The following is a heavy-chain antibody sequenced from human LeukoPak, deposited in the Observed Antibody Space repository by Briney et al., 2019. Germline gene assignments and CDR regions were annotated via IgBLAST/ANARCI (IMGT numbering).Heavy chain of an antibody. CDR1: GDSISSYY. J-gene: IGHJ4*02. CDR3: ARERSGSYYDY. V-gene: IGHV4-59*01. Sequence: SETLSLTCTDSGDSISSYYWSWIRQPPGKGLEWIGYIYYSGSTNYNPSLKSRVTISVDTSKNRFSLKLSSVTAADTAVYYCARERSGSYYDYWGQGTLVTVSS. CDR2: IYYSGST. D-gene: IGHD1-26*01.